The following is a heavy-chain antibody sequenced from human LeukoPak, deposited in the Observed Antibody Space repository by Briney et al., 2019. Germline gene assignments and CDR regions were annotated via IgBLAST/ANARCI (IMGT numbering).Heavy chain of an antibody. CDR3: ARDNVGATSNPIFDY. D-gene: IGHD1-26*01. Sequence: ASVKVSCKASGYTFTGYYMHWVRQAPGQGLEWMGWINPNNGGTNYAQKFQGRVTMTRDMSTSTVYMELSSLRSEDTAVYYCARDNVGATSNPIFDYWGQGTLVTVSS. V-gene: IGHV1-2*02. CDR2: INPNNGGT. CDR1: GYTFTGYY. J-gene: IGHJ4*02.